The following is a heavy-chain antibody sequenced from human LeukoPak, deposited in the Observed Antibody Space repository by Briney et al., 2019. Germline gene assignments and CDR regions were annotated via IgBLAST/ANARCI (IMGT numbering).Heavy chain of an antibody. D-gene: IGHD2-21*02. CDR1: GFTFSSYD. CDR2: ISGSGSST. CDR3: ATGGPLIVVVTATLAY. V-gene: IGHV3-23*01. Sequence: GGSLRLSCAASGFTFSSYDMSWVRQAPGKGLEWVSAISGSGSSTYYADSVKGRFTISRDNSKNTLYLQMNSLRAEDTAVYYCATGGPLIVVVTATLAYWGQGTLVTVSS. J-gene: IGHJ4*02.